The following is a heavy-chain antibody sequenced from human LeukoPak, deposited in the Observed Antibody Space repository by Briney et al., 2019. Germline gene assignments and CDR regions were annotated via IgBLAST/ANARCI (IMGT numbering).Heavy chain of an antibody. V-gene: IGHV1-18*04. D-gene: IGHD2-2*01. CDR1: GYTFTGYY. CDR3: ARTVDVVVPAANLYFQH. CDR2: ISAYNGNT. Sequence: ASVKVSCKASGYTFTGYYIDWVRQAPGQGLEWMGWISAYNGNTNYAQKLQGRVTMTTDTSTSTAYMELRSLRSDDTAVYYCARTVDVVVPAANLYFQHWGQGTLVTVSS. J-gene: IGHJ1*01.